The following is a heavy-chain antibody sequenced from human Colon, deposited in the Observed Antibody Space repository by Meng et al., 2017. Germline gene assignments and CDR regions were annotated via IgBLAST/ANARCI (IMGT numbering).Heavy chain of an antibody. V-gene: IGHV4-4*02. Sequence: ARLQESAPGLVKPSGTLSLTCAFSSGSISSSNWWSWVRQPPGKGLEWIGEISQSGTTYYNPSLKSRVTITGDWSKNQFSLNLNSVTAADTALYYCVRQGMTSYSWGYWGQGTLVTVSS. CDR3: VRQGMTSYSWGY. CDR1: SGSISSSNW. CDR2: ISQSGTT. J-gene: IGHJ4*02. D-gene: IGHD3-9*01.